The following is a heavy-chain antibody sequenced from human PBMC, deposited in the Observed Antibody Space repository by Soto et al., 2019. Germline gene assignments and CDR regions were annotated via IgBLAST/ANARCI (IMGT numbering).Heavy chain of an antibody. CDR2: IYHSGST. CDR3: ARDTIMYGGYERGFDY. V-gene: IGHV4-4*02. D-gene: IGHD5-12*01. J-gene: IGHJ4*02. Sequence: SETLSLTCAVSGGSISSSNWWSWVRQPPGKGLEWIGEIYHSGSTNYNPSLKSRVTISVDKSKNQFSLKLSSVTAADTAVYYCARDTIMYGGYERGFDYWGQGTLVTVSS. CDR1: GGSISSSNW.